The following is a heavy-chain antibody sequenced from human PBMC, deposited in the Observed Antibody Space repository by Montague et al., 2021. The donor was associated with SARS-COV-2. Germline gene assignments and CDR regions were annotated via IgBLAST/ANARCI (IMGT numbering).Heavy chain of an antibody. CDR3: ARGGTYHYGMDV. Sequence: SETLSLTCAVSDGFISSPNWWNWVRQPPGKGLEWIGEIYYAGNTNYNPSPKSRVTIFIDKSKNHFSLQLCSVTAADTAVYYCARGGTYHYGMDVWGQGTTVAVSS. CDR2: IYYAGNT. D-gene: IGHD3-16*01. V-gene: IGHV4-4*02. J-gene: IGHJ6*02. CDR1: DGFISSPNW.